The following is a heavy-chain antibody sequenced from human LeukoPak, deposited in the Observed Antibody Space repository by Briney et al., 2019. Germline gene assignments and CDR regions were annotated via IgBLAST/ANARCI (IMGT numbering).Heavy chain of an antibody. D-gene: IGHD1-26*01. J-gene: IGHJ4*02. Sequence: PGGSLRLSCATSGFTFSSYAMSWVRQAPGKGLEWVSAISGSGGSTYYADSVKGRFTISRDNSTNTLYLQMNSLRAEDTAVYYCAKDWDSGSNPLYWGQGTLVTVSS. CDR1: GFTFSSYA. CDR2: ISGSGGST. CDR3: AKDWDSGSNPLY. V-gene: IGHV3-23*01.